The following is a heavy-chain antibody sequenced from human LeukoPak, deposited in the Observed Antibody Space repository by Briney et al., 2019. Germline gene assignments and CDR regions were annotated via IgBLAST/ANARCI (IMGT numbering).Heavy chain of an antibody. J-gene: IGHJ6*03. Sequence: SVKVSCKSSGGNFSSYTISWVRQAPGQGLEWMGRIIPILGIANYAQKFQGRVTITADKSTSTAYMELSSLRSEDTAVYYCASYCSSTSCYSRGGIDYYMDVWGKGTTVTVSS. CDR3: ASYCSSTSCYSRGGIDYYMDV. D-gene: IGHD2-2*01. CDR2: IIPILGIA. CDR1: GGNFSSYT. V-gene: IGHV1-69*02.